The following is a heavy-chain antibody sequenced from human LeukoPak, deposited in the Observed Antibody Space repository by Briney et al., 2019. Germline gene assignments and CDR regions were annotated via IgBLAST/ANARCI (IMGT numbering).Heavy chain of an antibody. J-gene: IGHJ4*02. D-gene: IGHD1-26*01. Sequence: GGSLRLSCLASGFTFSTYSLSWVRQAPGKGLEWVSALSAGKQVPYYADSVKGRFTVSRDNSKNTLYLQMNSLRAEDTAVYYCARDYDSGSYPFDYWGQGTLVTVSS. CDR3: ARDYDSGSYPFDY. CDR2: LSAGKQVP. V-gene: IGHV3-23*01. CDR1: GFTFSTYS.